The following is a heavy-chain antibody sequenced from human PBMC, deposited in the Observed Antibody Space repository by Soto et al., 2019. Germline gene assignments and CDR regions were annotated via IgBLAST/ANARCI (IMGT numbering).Heavy chain of an antibody. CDR3: ARSGYGSTDFDH. CDR1: GDSIARGAYY. CDR2: IYYRGNT. Sequence: PSETLSLTCTVSGDSIARGAYYWTWIRQHPGQGLEWLGYIYYRGNTYYNPSLESRVSISLDTSESQFSLKLTSVTAADTAVYYCARSGYGSTDFDHWGQGTRVT. V-gene: IGHV4-31*03. D-gene: IGHD6-13*01. J-gene: IGHJ4*02.